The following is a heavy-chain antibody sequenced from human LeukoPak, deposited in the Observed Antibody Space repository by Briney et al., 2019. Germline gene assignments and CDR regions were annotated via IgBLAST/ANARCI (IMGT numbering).Heavy chain of an antibody. CDR3: ARGVAVAGLPTRYFDL. V-gene: IGHV1-2*06. D-gene: IGHD6-19*01. J-gene: IGHJ2*01. CDR2: INPNSGGT. Sequence: ASVKVSCKASGYTFTGYYMHWVRQAPGQGLEWMGRINPNSGGTNYAQKFQGRVTMTRDTSISTAYMELSRLRSDDTAVYYCARGVAVAGLPTRYFDLWGRGTLVTVSS. CDR1: GYTFTGYY.